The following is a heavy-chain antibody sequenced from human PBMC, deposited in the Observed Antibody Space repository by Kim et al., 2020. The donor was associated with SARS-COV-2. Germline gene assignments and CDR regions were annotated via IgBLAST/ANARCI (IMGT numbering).Heavy chain of an antibody. Sequence: YSQKFQGRVTITRDTSASTAYMELSSLRSEDTAVYYCASHLVPSINLFDYWGQGTLGTVSS. CDR3: ASHLVPSINLFDY. D-gene: IGHD3-10*01. V-gene: IGHV1-3*01. J-gene: IGHJ4*02.